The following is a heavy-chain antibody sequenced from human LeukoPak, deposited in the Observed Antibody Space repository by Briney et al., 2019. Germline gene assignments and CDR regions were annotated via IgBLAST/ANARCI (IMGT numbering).Heavy chain of an antibody. J-gene: IGHJ5*02. CDR1: GFTFSKLV. CDR2: ISESGSST. V-gene: IGHV3-23*01. CDR3: TKGGWVDD. Sequence: GGSLRLSCAASGFTFSKLVMTWVRQAPEKGLEWVSAISESGSSTYYVDSVRGRFTISRDNSKNMLYLKMNSLRVEDTAMYYCTKGGWVDDWGQGTLVTVSS.